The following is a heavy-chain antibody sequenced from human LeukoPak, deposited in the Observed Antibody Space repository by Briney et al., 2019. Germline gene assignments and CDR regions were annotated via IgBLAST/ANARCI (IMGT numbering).Heavy chain of an antibody. CDR3: ARVAFWSGYPGRDAFDI. Sequence: SETLSLTCNVSGSSISSYYWSWIRQPPGKGLEWIGYIYNSGSTNYNPSLKSRVTISIDTSKNQFSLKLSSLTAADTAVYFCARVAFWSGYPGRDAFDIWGQGTMVTVSS. D-gene: IGHD3-3*01. CDR1: GSSISSYY. V-gene: IGHV4-59*01. J-gene: IGHJ3*02. CDR2: IYNSGST.